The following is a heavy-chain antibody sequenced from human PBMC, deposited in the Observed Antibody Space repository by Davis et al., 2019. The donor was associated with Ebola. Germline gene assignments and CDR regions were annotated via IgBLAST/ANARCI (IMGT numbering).Heavy chain of an antibody. CDR2: ISYDGGNK. D-gene: IGHD2/OR15-2a*01. CDR3: ATSTYLPVY. Sequence: GESLKISCAASGFTFSSYAMHWVRQAPGKGLEWVAVISYDGGNKYYADSVKGRFTISRDNSKNTLYLQMNSLRAEDTAVYYCATSTYLPVYWGQGTLVTVSS. J-gene: IGHJ4*02. V-gene: IGHV3-30*04. CDR1: GFTFSSYA.